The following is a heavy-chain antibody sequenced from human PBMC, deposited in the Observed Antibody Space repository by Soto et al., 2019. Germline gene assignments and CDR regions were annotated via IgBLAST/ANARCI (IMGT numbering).Heavy chain of an antibody. V-gene: IGHV3-74*01. Sequence: GGSLRLSCAASGFTFSNYWMHWVRQAPGKGLVWVSRINSDGSTTSHADSVKGRFTISRDNSKDTVSLQMNSLRAEDTAVYYCAKEGERAVGPYVHYWGQGTLVTVSS. D-gene: IGHD3-16*01. CDR1: GFTFSNYW. CDR2: INSDGSTT. CDR3: AKEGERAVGPYVHY. J-gene: IGHJ4*02.